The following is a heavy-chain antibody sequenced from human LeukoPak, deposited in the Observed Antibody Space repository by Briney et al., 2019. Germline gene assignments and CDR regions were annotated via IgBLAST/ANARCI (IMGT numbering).Heavy chain of an antibody. CDR2: IYYSGST. V-gene: IGHV4-59*01. J-gene: IGHJ5*02. Sequence: SETLSLTCTASGGSISSYYWSWIRQPPGKGLEWIGYIYYSGSTNYNPSLKSRVTISVDTSKNQFSLKLSSVTAADTAVYYCARDAGFGSWASFDPWGQGTLVTVSS. CDR3: ARDAGFGSWASFDP. CDR1: GGSISSYY. D-gene: IGHD3-10*01.